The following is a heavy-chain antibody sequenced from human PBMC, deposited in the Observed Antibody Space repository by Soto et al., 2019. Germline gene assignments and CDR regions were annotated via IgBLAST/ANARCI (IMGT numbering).Heavy chain of an antibody. J-gene: IGHJ6*03. Sequence: GESLKFSCKGSGYSFTSYWIGWVRQMPGKGLEWMGIIYPGDSDTRYSPSFQGQVTISADKSISTAYLQWSSLKASDTAMYYCARNVEYGSGSYGLSYYYYYYMDVWGKGTTVTVSS. V-gene: IGHV5-51*01. CDR1: GYSFTSYW. D-gene: IGHD3-10*01. CDR2: IYPGDSDT. CDR3: ARNVEYGSGSYGLSYYYYYYMDV.